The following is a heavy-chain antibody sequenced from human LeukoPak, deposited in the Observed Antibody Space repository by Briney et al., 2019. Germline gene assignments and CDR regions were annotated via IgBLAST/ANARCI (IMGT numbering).Heavy chain of an antibody. CDR3: ARREATTEYFDF. CDR1: GYSFTNYW. Sequence: GESLKISCKGSGYSFTNYWIAWVRQMPGKGLEWMGVIYPGDSDTRYNPSFQGQVTISADRSFGTAYLQWSSLKASDSAMYYCARREATTEYFDFWGQGTLVAVSS. J-gene: IGHJ4*02. V-gene: IGHV5-51*01. D-gene: IGHD1-7*01. CDR2: IYPGDSDT.